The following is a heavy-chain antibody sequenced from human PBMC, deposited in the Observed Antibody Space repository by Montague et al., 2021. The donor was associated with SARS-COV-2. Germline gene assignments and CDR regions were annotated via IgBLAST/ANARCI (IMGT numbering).Heavy chain of an antibody. CDR3: VRDLGWNEDY. CDR2: ISNDVKRI. V-gene: IGHV3-74*01. J-gene: IGHJ4*02. CDR1: GFPFNNYW. Sequence: SLRLSCAASGFPFNNYWLHWVRQVPGKGPVWVSRISNDVKRISYSDSVKGRCAISRDNAKNTVYLQMSSLRVEDTAVYYCVRDLGWNEDYWGQGTLVTVSS. D-gene: IGHD1-1*01.